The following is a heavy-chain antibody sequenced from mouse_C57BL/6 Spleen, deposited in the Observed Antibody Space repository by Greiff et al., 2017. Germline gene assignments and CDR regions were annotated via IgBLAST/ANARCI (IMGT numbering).Heavy chain of an antibody. CDR3: ARVYDYDFYFDY. J-gene: IGHJ2*01. V-gene: IGHV1-80*01. Sequence: QVQLQQSGAELVKPGASVKISCKASGYAFSSYWMNWVKQRPGKGLEWIGQIYPGDGDTNYNGKFKGKATLTADKSSSTAYMQLSSLTSEDSAVYFCARVYDYDFYFDYWGEGTTRTVSS. CDR1: GYAFSSYW. D-gene: IGHD2-4*01. CDR2: IYPGDGDT.